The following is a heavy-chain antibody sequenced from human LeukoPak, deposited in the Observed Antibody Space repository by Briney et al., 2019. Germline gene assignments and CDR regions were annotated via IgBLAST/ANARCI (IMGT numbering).Heavy chain of an antibody. J-gene: IGHJ4*02. D-gene: IGHD5-18*01. V-gene: IGHV3-53*01. CDR2: IYSGGST. CDR1: GFTVSSKY. CDR3: IYGYNLDF. Sequence: GGSLRLSCAASGFTVSSKYMNWVRQAPGKGLEWVSVIYSGGSTKYADSVKGRFTISRDNSKNTLYLQMNSLRADDTAVYYCIYGYNLDFWGQGTLVTVSS.